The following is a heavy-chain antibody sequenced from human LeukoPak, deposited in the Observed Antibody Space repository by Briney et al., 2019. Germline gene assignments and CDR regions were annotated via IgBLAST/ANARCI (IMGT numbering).Heavy chain of an antibody. CDR3: ARGTLGYDY. J-gene: IGHJ4*02. Sequence: PSETLSLTCAVSGRSISSGGYSWSWIRQPPGKGLEWIGYIYHSGRTYYNPSLKSRVTISVDRSKNQFSLKLSSVTAADTAVYYCARGTLGYDYWGQGTLVTVSS. V-gene: IGHV4-30-2*01. CDR2: IYHSGRT. D-gene: IGHD2-15*01. CDR1: GRSISSGGYS.